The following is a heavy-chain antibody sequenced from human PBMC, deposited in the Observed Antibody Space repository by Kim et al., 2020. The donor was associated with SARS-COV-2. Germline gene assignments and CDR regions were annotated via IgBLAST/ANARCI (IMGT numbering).Heavy chain of an antibody. J-gene: IGHJ4*02. Sequence: SEKYYVDSVKGRFTISRDNAKNSLYLQMNSLRAEDTAVYYCASQWFGIDYWGQGTLVTVSS. CDR2: SEK. V-gene: IGHV3-7*01. CDR3: ASQWFGIDY. D-gene: IGHD3-10*01.